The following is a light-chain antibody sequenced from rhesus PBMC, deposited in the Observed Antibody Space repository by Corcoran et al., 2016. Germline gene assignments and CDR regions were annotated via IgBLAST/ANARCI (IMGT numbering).Light chain of an antibody. Sequence: DIQMTQSPSSLSASVGDTVTITCRASQTIYSWLAWYQQKPGEAPTLLMYKSSTVQSGVPSRFIGSGSGTDFTLTISSLQSEDFATYYCQQYNFSPYSFGQGTEVEIK. J-gene: IGKJ2*01. CDR3: QQYNFSPYS. CDR1: QTIYSW. CDR2: KSS. V-gene: IGKV1-22*01.